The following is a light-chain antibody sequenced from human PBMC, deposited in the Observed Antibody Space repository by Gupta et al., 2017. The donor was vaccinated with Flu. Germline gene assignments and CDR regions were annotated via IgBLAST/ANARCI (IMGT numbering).Light chain of an antibody. CDR2: DDS. J-gene: IGLJ1*01. V-gene: IGLV3-21*02. Sequence: SYVVTQPPSVSVAPGQTARIPCGGNNIGSKSVHWYQQKPGQAPVLVVYDDSDRPSGIPERFSGSNYGNTATMTISRVEAGDEANYYCQAWDESSDHYVFGTGTKVTVL. CDR1: NIGSKS. CDR3: QAWDESSDHYV.